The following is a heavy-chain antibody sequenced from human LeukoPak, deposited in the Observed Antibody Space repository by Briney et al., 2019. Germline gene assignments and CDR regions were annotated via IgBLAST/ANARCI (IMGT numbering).Heavy chain of an antibody. Sequence: GGSLRLSCTASGFTFSRYAMNWVRQAPGQGLEWVAAISGGGRSTYYADSVKGRFTISRDNSKNTLYLQMNSLSAEDTAVYFCAKMENYESSGPSYFDYWGQGTLVTVSS. J-gene: IGHJ4*02. CDR2: ISGGGRST. D-gene: IGHD3-22*01. V-gene: IGHV3-23*01. CDR3: AKMENYESSGPSYFDY. CDR1: GFTFSRYA.